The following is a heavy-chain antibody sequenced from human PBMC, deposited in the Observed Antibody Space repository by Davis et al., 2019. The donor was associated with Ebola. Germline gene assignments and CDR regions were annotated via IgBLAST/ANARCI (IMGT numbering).Heavy chain of an antibody. D-gene: IGHD4/OR15-4a*01. CDR1: GGSISPYY. CDR2: IYYSGST. V-gene: IGHV4-59*08. J-gene: IGHJ4*02. Sequence: MPSETLSLTCTVSGGSISPYYWSWIRQPPGKGLEWIGYIYYSGSTKYNLSLKGRVAIPVDTSQNQFSLKLSSVTAADPAVYYCARSYGAAPFDYWGQGTLVTVSS. CDR3: ARSYGAAPFDY.